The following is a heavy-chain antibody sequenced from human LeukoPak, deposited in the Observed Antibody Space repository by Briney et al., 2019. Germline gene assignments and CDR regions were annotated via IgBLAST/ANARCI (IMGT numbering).Heavy chain of an antibody. J-gene: IGHJ4*02. D-gene: IGHD3-10*01. CDR1: GGSISSSSYY. CDR2: IYYSGCT. V-gene: IGHV4-39*07. Sequence: SETLSLTCTVSGGSISSSSYYWGWIRQPPGKGLEWIGSIYYSGCTYYNPSLKSRVTISVDTSKNQFSLKLSSVTAADTAVYYCASWVRGVIIKSGIYYWGQGSLVTVSS. CDR3: ASWVRGVIIKSGIYY.